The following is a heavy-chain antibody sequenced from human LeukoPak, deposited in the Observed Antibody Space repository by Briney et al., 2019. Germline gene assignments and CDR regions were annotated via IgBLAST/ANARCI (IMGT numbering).Heavy chain of an antibody. CDR3: AKDPGRITMIVVVITPDY. CDR2: ISGSGGST. Sequence: GGSLRLSCAASGFTFSSYAMSWVRQAPGKGLEWVSAISGSGGSTYYADSVKGRFTISRDNSKNTLYLQMNSLRAEDTAVYYCAKDPGRITMIVVVITPDYWGQGTLVTVSS. J-gene: IGHJ4*02. V-gene: IGHV3-23*01. CDR1: GFTFSSYA. D-gene: IGHD3-22*01.